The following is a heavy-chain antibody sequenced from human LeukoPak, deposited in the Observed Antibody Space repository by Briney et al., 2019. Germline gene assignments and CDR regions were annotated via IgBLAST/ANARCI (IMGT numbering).Heavy chain of an antibody. CDR2: IYYSGST. V-gene: IGHV4-39*01. Sequence: SETLSFACTVSGVSISSSIYYWGWIRQPPGKGLEWIGSIYYSGSTYYNPSLKSRVTISVDTSKNQFSLNLSSVTAADTAVYYCARRDSGCYPFDNWGQGTLVTVSS. CDR1: GVSISSSIYY. CDR3: ARRDSGCYPFDN. J-gene: IGHJ4*02. D-gene: IGHD3-22*01.